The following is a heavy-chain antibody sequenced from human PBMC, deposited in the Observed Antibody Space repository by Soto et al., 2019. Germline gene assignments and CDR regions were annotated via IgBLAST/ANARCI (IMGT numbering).Heavy chain of an antibody. CDR3: ARVSIAARHYYYYGMDV. CDR2: ISYDGSNK. CDR1: GFTFSSYA. V-gene: IGHV3-30-3*01. J-gene: IGHJ6*02. D-gene: IGHD6-6*01. Sequence: QVQLVESGGGVVQPGRSLRLSCAASGFTFSSYAMHWVRQAPGKVLEWVAVISYDGSNKYYADSVKGRFTISRDNSKNTLYLQMNSLRAEDTAVYYCARVSIAARHYYYYGMDVWGQGTTVTVSS.